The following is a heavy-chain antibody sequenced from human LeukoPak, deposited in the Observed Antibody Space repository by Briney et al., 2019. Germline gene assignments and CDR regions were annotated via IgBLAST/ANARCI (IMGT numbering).Heavy chain of an antibody. CDR2: IYPGDSDT. J-gene: IGHJ4*02. D-gene: IGHD2-21*02. CDR1: GYNFTNYR. V-gene: IGHV5-51*01. CDR3: ARYKYCGGDCYNFDY. Sequence: GESLKISCKGSGYNFTNYRIGWVRQMPGKGLEWMGIIYPGDSDTTYNPSFQGQVTFSADRSNSTAYVQWSSLKASDTAMYYCARYKYCGGDCYNFDYWGQGTLVTVSS.